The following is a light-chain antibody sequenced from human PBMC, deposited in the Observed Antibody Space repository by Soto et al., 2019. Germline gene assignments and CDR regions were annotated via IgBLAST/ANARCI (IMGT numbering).Light chain of an antibody. J-gene: IGKJ1*01. CDR3: QQYNWPPTWT. V-gene: IGKV3-15*01. CDR1: QSVSSN. Sequence: ETVMTQSPATLSVSPGERATLSCRASQSVSSNLAWYQQKPGQPPRLLIYDASTRATGIPARFSGSGSGTEFTLTISSLQSEDFAVYYCQQYNWPPTWTFGQGTKVYIK. CDR2: DAS.